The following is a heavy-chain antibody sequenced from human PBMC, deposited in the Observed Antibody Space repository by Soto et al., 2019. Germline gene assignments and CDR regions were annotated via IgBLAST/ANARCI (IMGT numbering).Heavy chain of an antibody. CDR3: ARDHDCSSTSGYTWTYYYYYYGMDV. D-gene: IGHD2-2*02. J-gene: IGHJ6*02. CDR2: ISAYNGNT. V-gene: IGHV1-18*04. CDR1: GYTFTSYG. Sequence: ASVKVSCKASGYTFTSYGISWFRESPGQGLEWMGWISAYNGNTNYAQKLQGRVTMTTDTSTSTAYMELRSLRSDDTAVYYCARDHDCSSTSGYTWTYYYYYYGMDVWGQGTTVTVSS.